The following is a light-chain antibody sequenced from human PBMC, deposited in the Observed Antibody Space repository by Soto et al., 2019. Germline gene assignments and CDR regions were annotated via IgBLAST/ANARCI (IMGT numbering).Light chain of an antibody. Sequence: DIQMTQSPSSLSASVGDRVTITCRASQGISNYLAWYQQKPGKVPKLLIYAASTLQSGVPSRFSGSGSGTDFTLTISCLQPEDVATYYWQKYNSAPWTFGQVTKVDIK. V-gene: IGKV1-27*01. CDR2: AAS. CDR3: QKYNSAPWT. J-gene: IGKJ1*01. CDR1: QGISNY.